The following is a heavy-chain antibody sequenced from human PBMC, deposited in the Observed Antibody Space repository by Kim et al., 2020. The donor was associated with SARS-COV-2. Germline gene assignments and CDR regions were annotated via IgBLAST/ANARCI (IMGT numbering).Heavy chain of an antibody. Sequence: GGSLRLSCGASGFTFSTSAMSWVRQAPGRGLEWVSAISGSGGSTYYADSVKGRFTISRDNSKNTLYLQMNSLRAEDTAVYYCAKETAKVVTPGVDYWGQGTLVTVSS. V-gene: IGHV3-23*01. J-gene: IGHJ4*02. D-gene: IGHD2-21*02. CDR3: AKETAKVVTPGVDY. CDR1: GFTFSTSA. CDR2: ISGSGGST.